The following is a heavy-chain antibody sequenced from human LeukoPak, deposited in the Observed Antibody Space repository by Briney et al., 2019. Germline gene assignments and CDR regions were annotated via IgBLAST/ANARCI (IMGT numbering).Heavy chain of an antibody. J-gene: IGHJ4*02. CDR2: IDPSDSYT. V-gene: IGHV5-10-1*01. CDR3: ARQYSSRWPPDY. CDR1: GYSFTSYW. Sequence: GESLRISCKGSGYSFTSYWISWVRQMPGKGLEWMGRIDPSDSYTNYSPSFQGRVTISADKSISTAYLQWSSLKASDTAMYYCARQYSSRWPPDYWGQGTLVTVSS. D-gene: IGHD6-13*01.